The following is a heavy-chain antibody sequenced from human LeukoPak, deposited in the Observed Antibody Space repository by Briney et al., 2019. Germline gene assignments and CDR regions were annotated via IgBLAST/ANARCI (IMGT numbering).Heavy chain of an antibody. CDR2: IKKDGSEK. D-gene: IGHD6-13*01. V-gene: IGHV3-7*01. CDR3: ASELLSSSWYDY. Sequence: GGSLRLSCAASGFAFGDYWMTWVRQAPGKGLEWVANIKKDGSEKYYVASVRGRFTISRDNAKNSLYLQMNSLRAEDTAVYYCASELLSSSWYDYWGQGTLVTVSS. CDR1: GFAFGDYW. J-gene: IGHJ4*02.